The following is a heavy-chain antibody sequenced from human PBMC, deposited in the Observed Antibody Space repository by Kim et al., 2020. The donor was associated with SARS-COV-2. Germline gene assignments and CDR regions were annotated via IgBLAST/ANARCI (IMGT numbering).Heavy chain of an antibody. CDR1: GGTFSSYA. Sequence: SVKVSCKASGGTFSSYAISWVRQAPGQGLEWMGGIIPIFGTANYAQKFQGRVTIIADESTSTAYMELSSLRSEDTAVYYCASVGTLSTPYGDYYPSDVWGQGTTVTVSS. CDR2: IIPIFGTA. V-gene: IGHV1-69*13. D-gene: IGHD4-17*01. CDR3: ASVGTLSTPYGDYYPSDV. J-gene: IGHJ6*02.